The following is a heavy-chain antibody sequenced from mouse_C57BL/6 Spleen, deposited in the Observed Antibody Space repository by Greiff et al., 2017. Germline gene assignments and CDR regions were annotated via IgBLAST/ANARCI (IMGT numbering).Heavy chain of an antibody. CDR2: ILPGSGST. CDR1: GYTFTGYW. D-gene: IGHD2-2*01. CDR3: ARGVYYGYEGYYAMDY. Sequence: VQLQQSGAELMKPGASVKLSCKATGYTFTGYWIEWVKQRPGHGLEWIGEILPGSGSTNYNEKFKGKATFTADTSSNTAYMQLSSLTTEDSAIYYCARGVYYGYEGYYAMDYWGQGTSVTVSS. V-gene: IGHV1-9*01. J-gene: IGHJ4*01.